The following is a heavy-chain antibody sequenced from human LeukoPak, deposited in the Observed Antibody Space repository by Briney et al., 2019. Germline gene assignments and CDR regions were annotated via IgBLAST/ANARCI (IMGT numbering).Heavy chain of an antibody. CDR2: IRSKAYGGTT. V-gene: IGHV3-49*04. CDR3: TRAYCGGDCYFQH. CDR1: GFTFGDYA. Sequence: GGSLRLSCTASGFTFGDYAMSWVRQAPGKGLEWVVFIRSKAYGGTTEYAASVKGRFTISRDDSKSIAYLQMNSLNTEDTAVYYCTRAYCGGDCYFQHWGQGTLVTVSS. D-gene: IGHD2-21*02. J-gene: IGHJ1*01.